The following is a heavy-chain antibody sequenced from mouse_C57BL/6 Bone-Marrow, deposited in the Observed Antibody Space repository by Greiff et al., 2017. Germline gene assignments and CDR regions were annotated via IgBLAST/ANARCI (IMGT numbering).Heavy chain of an antibody. CDR1: GYAFSSYW. V-gene: IGHV1-80*01. Sequence: QVQLQQSGAELVKPGASVKISCKASGYAFSSYWMNWVKQRPGKGLEWIGQIYPGDGDTNYNGKFKGKATLTADNASSTAYMQLSSLTSEDSAVYFCARISTGSSYDWYFDVWGTGTTVTVSS. D-gene: IGHD1-1*01. J-gene: IGHJ1*03. CDR2: IYPGDGDT. CDR3: ARISTGSSYDWYFDV.